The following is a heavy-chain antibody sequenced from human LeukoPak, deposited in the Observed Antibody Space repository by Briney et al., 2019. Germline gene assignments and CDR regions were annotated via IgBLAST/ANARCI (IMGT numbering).Heavy chain of an antibody. CDR3: ARAGAGYGSGSYDI. D-gene: IGHD3-10*01. CDR1: GYTFTGYY. Sequence: ASVKVSCKASGYTFTGYYMHWVRQAPGQGLEWMGWINPNSGGTNYAQKFQGRVTMTRDTSISTAYMELSSLRSEDTAVYYCARAGAGYGSGSYDIWGQGTMVTVSS. V-gene: IGHV1-2*02. CDR2: INPNSGGT. J-gene: IGHJ3*02.